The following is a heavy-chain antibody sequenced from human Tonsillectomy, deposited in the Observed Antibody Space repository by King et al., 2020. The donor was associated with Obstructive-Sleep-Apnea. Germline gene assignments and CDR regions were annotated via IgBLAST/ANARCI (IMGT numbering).Heavy chain of an antibody. CDR2: IIPIFGTA. J-gene: IGHJ5*02. D-gene: IGHD2-2*02. CDR1: GGTFSSYA. CDR3: AKTAMGYCTSTSCYNRFDP. V-gene: IGHV1-69*01. Sequence: QLVQSGAEVKKPGSSVKVSCKASGGTFSSYAISWVRQAPGQGLEWMGGIIPIFGTANYGQKFQGRVTITADESTNTSYMQLSILRSEDTAVYYCAKTAMGYCTSTSCYNRFDPWGQGTLVTVSS.